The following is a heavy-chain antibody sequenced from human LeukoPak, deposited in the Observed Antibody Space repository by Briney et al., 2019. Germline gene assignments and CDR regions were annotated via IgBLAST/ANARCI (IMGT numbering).Heavy chain of an antibody. Sequence: GASVKASCKASGYTFTSYGISWVRQAPGQGLEWTGWISAYNGNTNYAQKLQGRVTMTTDTSTSTAYMELRSLRSDDTAVYYCARRTTPSYYYYGMDVWGQGTTVTVSS. D-gene: IGHD2-15*01. J-gene: IGHJ6*02. CDR2: ISAYNGNT. V-gene: IGHV1-18*01. CDR3: ARRTTPSYYYYGMDV. CDR1: GYTFTSYG.